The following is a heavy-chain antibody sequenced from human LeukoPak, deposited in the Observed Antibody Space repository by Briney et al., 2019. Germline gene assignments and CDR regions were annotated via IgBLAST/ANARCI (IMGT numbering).Heavy chain of an antibody. CDR1: GFTFSSYG. CDR2: FSGSGGST. CDR3: AKAYFGVVIVFDY. V-gene: IGHV3-23*01. J-gene: IGHJ4*02. Sequence: TGGSLRLSCAASGFTFSSYGMHWVRQAPGKGLEWVSAFSGSGGSTYYAESVKGRFTISRDNSKNTLYLQMNSLRAEDTAVYYCAKAYFGVVIVFDYWGQGTLVTVSS. D-gene: IGHD3-3*01.